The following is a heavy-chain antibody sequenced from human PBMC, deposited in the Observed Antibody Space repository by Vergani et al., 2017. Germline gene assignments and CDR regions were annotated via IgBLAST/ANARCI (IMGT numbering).Heavy chain of an antibody. V-gene: IGHV3-30-3*01. D-gene: IGHD2-8*02. CDR2: ISYDGTNK. CDR3: ARDRGDWRYSRYFYNYYMDV. J-gene: IGHJ6*03. CDR1: GFTFGDHG. Sequence: VQLLESGGGLAQPGGSLRLSCAASGFTFGDHGIHWVRRAPGKGLEWVALISYDGTNKYYTNSVRGRFTISRDNSKSTLFLQMNSLRVEDMAVYYCARDRGDWRYSRYFYNYYMDVWGKGTTVTVSS.